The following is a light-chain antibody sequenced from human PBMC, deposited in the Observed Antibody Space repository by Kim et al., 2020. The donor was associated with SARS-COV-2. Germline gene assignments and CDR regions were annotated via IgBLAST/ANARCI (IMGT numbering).Light chain of an antibody. Sequence: SYELTQPPSVSLSPGQTARISCSGDALSNQYSYWYQQKPGQAPVLTIYKDVERPSGIPERFSGSTSGTTVTLTIIAVQAEDEADYYCQSADTTGTSVLFGGRTQLTVL. CDR1: ALSNQY. CDR2: KDV. J-gene: IGLJ2*01. CDR3: QSADTTGTSVL. V-gene: IGLV3-25*03.